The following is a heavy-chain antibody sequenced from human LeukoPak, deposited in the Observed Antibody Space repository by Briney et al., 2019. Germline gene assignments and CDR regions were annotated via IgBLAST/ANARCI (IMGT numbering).Heavy chain of an antibody. CDR3: ARAPWLRYTFDY. J-gene: IGHJ4*02. CDR1: GGSFSGYY. CDR2: INHSGST. Sequence: SETLSLTCAVYGGSFSGYYWSWIRQPPGKGLEWIGEINHSGSTNYNPSLKSRVTISVDTSKNQFSLKLSSVTAADTAVCYCARAPWLRYTFDYWGQGTLVTVSS. D-gene: IGHD5-12*01. V-gene: IGHV4-34*01.